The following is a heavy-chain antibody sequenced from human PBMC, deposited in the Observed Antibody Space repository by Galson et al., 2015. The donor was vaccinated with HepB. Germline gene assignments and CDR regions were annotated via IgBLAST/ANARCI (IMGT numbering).Heavy chain of an antibody. CDR3: ARHKLAYCGGDCFPWFDP. Sequence: SETLSLTCTVSGGSISSSSYYWGWIRQPPGKGLEWIGSIYYSGSTYYNPSLKSRVTISVDTSKNQFSLKLSSVTAADTAVYYCARHKLAYCGGDCFPWFDPWGQGTLVTVSS. J-gene: IGHJ5*02. D-gene: IGHD2-21*02. V-gene: IGHV4-39*01. CDR1: GGSISSSSYY. CDR2: IYYSGST.